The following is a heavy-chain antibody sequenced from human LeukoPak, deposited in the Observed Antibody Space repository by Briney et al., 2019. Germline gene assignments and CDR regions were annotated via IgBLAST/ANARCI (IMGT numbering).Heavy chain of an antibody. CDR3: ARDWDYYDILTDYRGDAFDI. CDR2: INHSGST. Sequence: SETLSLTCAVYGGSFSGYYWSWIRQPPGKGLEWIGEINHSGSTNYNPSLKSRVTISVDTSKNQFSLKLSSVTAADTAVYYCARDWDYYDILTDYRGDAFDIWGQGTMVTVSS. J-gene: IGHJ3*02. CDR1: GGSFSGYY. D-gene: IGHD3-9*01. V-gene: IGHV4-34*01.